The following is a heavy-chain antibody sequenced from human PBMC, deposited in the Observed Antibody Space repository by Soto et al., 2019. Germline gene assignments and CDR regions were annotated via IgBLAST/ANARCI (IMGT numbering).Heavy chain of an antibody. J-gene: IGHJ5*02. CDR3: ARSTFGGVTSSPPYDWFDP. D-gene: IGHD3-16*01. Sequence: QVQLVQSGAEVKKPGSSVKVSCKASGGTFSSYAISWVRQAPGQGLEWMGGIIPIFGTANYAQKFQGRVTSNADQSTSTAYMGLSGLRTEGTGLFYCARSTFGGVTSSPPYDWFDPWGQGTLVTVSS. CDR2: IIPIFGTA. V-gene: IGHV1-69*12. CDR1: GGTFSSYA.